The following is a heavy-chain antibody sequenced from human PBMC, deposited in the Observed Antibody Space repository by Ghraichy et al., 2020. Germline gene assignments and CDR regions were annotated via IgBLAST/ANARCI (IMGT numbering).Heavy chain of an antibody. CDR2: IYYSGSN. J-gene: IGHJ3*02. CDR1: GGSISSYY. CDR3: ARARVVDDAFDI. D-gene: IGHD3-22*01. V-gene: IGHV4-59*01. Sequence: SETLSLTCTVSGGSISSYYWSWIRQPPGKGLEWIGYIYYSGSNNYNPSLKSRVTISVDTSKNQFSLKLSSVTAADTAVYYCARARVVDDAFDIWGQGTMVTVSS.